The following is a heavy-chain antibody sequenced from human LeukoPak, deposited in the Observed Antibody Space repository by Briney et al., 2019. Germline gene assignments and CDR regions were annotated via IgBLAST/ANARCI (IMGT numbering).Heavy chain of an antibody. D-gene: IGHD4-11*01. Sequence: GGSLRLSCAASGFTFSSYWMSWMRQAPGKGLEWVANIKYDGNEEYYVDSVKGRFTISRDNAKNSLYLQLNSLRVEDTAVYYCARDTVDGLPSTFDYWGQGTLVTVSS. CDR1: GFTFSSYW. V-gene: IGHV3-7*01. CDR2: IKYDGNEE. CDR3: ARDTVDGLPSTFDY. J-gene: IGHJ4*02.